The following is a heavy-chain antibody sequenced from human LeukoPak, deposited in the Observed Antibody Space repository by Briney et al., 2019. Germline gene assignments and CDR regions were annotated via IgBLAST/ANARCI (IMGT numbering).Heavy chain of an antibody. Sequence: SETLSLTCSVSPDSISSSSHYWGWIRQPPGRGLEWVGSIYYSGRTYYNPSLQSRVTISVDTSKYQFSLKLDSVTAADTAVFYCARQPGLAAFDIWGQGTLVTVSS. CDR3: ARQPGLAAFDI. CDR2: IYYSGRT. J-gene: IGHJ3*02. CDR1: PDSISSSSHY. V-gene: IGHV4-39*01.